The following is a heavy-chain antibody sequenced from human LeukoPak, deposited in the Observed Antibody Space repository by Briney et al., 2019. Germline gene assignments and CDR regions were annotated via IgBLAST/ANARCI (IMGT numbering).Heavy chain of an antibody. J-gene: IGHJ3*02. CDR1: GFSFKDYW. V-gene: IGHV3-21*01. D-gene: IGHD1-26*01. CDR2: ISSSSSYI. Sequence: QAGGSLRLSCAASGFSFKDYWMSWVRQAPGKGLEWVSSISSSSSYIYYTDSVKGRFTISRDNAKNSLYLQMNSLRAEDTAVYYCARVKVGATLVGAFDIWGQGTMVTVSS. CDR3: ARVKVGATLVGAFDI.